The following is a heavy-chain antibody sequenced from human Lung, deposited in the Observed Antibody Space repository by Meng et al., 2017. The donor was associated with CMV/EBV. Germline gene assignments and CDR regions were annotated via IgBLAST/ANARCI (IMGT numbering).Heavy chain of an antibody. CDR1: SGSFSGYY. CDR3: AGEQGAF. Sequence: LSCAVYSGSFSGYYGSWISQPTRKGLEWIGEINHSGSNKYNPSLKSRVTISVETSKNQFSLTLTPVTAADTAVYYCAGEQGAFWGQGTLVTVSS. D-gene: IGHD3-16*01. V-gene: IGHV4-34*01. CDR2: INHSGSN. J-gene: IGHJ4*02.